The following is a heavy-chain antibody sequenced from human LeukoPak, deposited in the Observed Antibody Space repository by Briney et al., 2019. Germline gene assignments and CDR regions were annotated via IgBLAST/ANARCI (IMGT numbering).Heavy chain of an antibody. CDR3: ASTGIAARPGDYHYYMDV. D-gene: IGHD6-6*01. V-gene: IGHV1-69*05. CDR1: GGTFSSYA. J-gene: IGHJ6*03. CDR2: IIPIFGTA. Sequence: GASVKVSCKASGGTFSSYAISWVRQAPGQGLEWMGGIIPIFGTANYAQKFQGRVTITTDESTSTAYMELSSLRSEDTAVYYCASTGIAARPGDYHYYMDVWGKGTTVTVSS.